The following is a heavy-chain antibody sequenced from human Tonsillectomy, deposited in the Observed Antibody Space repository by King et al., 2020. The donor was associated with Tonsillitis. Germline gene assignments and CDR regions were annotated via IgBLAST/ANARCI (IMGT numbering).Heavy chain of an antibody. J-gene: IGHJ4*02. CDR3: AKERGLQLPLDS. V-gene: IGHV3-21*06. D-gene: IGHD6-6*01. CDR1: GFSSNAFS. CDR2: ISFIVRT. Sequence: VQLVEFGGGLVKSGGSLRLSCAPSGFSSNAFSMNWVRQAPGKGREWVSSISFIVRTFYADSLKGRLTISRDNAKNSLFCHMDSLTVEDTAVYYCAKERGLQLPLDSWGQGNLVTVSS.